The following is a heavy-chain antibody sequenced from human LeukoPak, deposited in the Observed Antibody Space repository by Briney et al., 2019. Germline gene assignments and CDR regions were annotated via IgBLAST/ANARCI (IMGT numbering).Heavy chain of an antibody. D-gene: IGHD6-19*01. CDR2: IYYSGST. CDR1: GGSISGYY. Sequence: ASETLSLTCTVSGGSISGYYWSWIRQPPGKGLEWIGYIYYSGSTNYNPSLKSRVTMSVDTSKNQHSLKLSSVTAGDTAVYYCARGDIEVAGTLDSWGQGTLVTVSS. CDR3: ARGDIEVAGTLDS. V-gene: IGHV4-59*01. J-gene: IGHJ4*02.